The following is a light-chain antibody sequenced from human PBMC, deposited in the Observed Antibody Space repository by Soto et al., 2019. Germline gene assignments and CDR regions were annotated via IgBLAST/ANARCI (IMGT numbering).Light chain of an antibody. V-gene: IGKV1-5*03. J-gene: IGKJ4*01. CDR1: QNINTW. CDR2: KAS. Sequence: DIQMTQSPSTLSASVGDRVTITCRASQNINTWLAWYQQKPGKAPYLLIYKASNLQSGVPSRFSGSASGTEFTLTISSLQPDDIATYYCQQYETYPLTYGGGTNVEI. CDR3: QQYETYPLT.